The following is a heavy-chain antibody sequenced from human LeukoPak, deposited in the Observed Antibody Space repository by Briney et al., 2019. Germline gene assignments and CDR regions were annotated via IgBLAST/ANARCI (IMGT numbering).Heavy chain of an antibody. CDR1: GDSISSGSYY. V-gene: IGHV4-39*07. CDR3: ARDPPSDEAFDI. J-gene: IGHJ3*02. CDR2: VYYSGST. Sequence: SETLSLTCTVSGDSISSGSYYWGWIRQPPGKGLEWIGTVYYSGSTYYNPSLKSRVTISVDTSKNQFSLRLSSVTAADTAVYYCARDPPSDEAFDIWGPGTMVTISS.